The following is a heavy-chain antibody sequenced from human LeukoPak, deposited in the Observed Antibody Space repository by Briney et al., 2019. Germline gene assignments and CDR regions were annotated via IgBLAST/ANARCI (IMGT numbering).Heavy chain of an antibody. CDR3: TREGVYSPDPSSYHRDAFDI. CDR1: GGSFNSYV. J-gene: IGHJ3*02. Sequence: SVKVSCKASGGSFNSYVITWVRQAPGQGLEWMGGIIPILDVANFAQKFQGRVTITADKSTNTAHMELSSLRSEDTAVYYCTREGVYSPDPSSYHRDAFDIWGQGTVVTVSS. V-gene: IGHV1-69*04. D-gene: IGHD3-16*02. CDR2: IIPILDVA.